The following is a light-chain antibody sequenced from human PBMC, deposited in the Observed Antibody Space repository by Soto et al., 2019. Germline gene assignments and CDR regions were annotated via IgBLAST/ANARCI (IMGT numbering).Light chain of an antibody. CDR3: SSYAGSNNVV. CDR1: SSDVGAYDY. J-gene: IGLJ1*01. CDR2: EVY. V-gene: IGLV2-8*02. Sequence: QSALTQPSSASRTPGQSVTISCTGPSSDVGAYDYVSWYQHDPGKAPKLIIYEVYSRPSGVPDRFSGSKSGKTASLTVSGLQAEDESDYYCSSYAGSNNVVFGTGPKVTVL.